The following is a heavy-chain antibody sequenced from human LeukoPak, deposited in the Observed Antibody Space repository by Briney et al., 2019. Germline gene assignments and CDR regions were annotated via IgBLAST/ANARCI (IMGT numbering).Heavy chain of an antibody. D-gene: IGHD3-10*01. Sequence: PSETLSLTCTVSGGSISSSSYYWGWIRQPPGKGLEWIGSIYYSGSTYYNPSLKSRVTISVDTSKNQFSLKLSSVTAADTAVYYCATTMETYYYGSGSYYGPRPFDYWGQGTLVTVSS. CDR2: IYYSGST. J-gene: IGHJ4*02. CDR1: GGSISSSSYY. V-gene: IGHV4-39*07. CDR3: ATTMETYYYGSGSYYGPRPFDY.